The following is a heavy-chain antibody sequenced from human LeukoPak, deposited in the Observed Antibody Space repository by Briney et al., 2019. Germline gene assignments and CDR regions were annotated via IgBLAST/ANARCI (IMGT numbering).Heavy chain of an antibody. J-gene: IGHJ4*02. D-gene: IGHD3-16*01. CDR2: ISYDGSNK. CDR1: GFTFSSYG. V-gene: IGHV3-30*18. Sequence: AGGSLRLSCAAFGFTFSSYGMHWVRQAPGKGLEWVAVISYDGSNKYYADSVKGRFTISRDNSKNTLYLQMNSLRAEDTAVYYCAKDQGPDLYDYWGQGTLVTVSS. CDR3: AKDQGPDLYDY.